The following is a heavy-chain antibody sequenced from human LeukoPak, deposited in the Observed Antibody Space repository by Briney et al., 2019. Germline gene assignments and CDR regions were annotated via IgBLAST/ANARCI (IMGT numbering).Heavy chain of an antibody. CDR2: INPNSGGT. J-gene: IGHJ4*02. Sequence: GASVKVSCKASGYTFTSYYMHWVRQAPGQGLEWMGWINPNSGGTNYAQKFQGRVTMTTDTSTSTAYMELRSLRSDDTAVYYCASGQQLVLDYWGQGTLVTVSS. D-gene: IGHD6-13*01. CDR3: ASGQQLVLDY. CDR1: GYTFTSYY. V-gene: IGHV1-2*02.